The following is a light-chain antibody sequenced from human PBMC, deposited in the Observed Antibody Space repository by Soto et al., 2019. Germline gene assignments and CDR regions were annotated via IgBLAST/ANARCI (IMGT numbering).Light chain of an antibody. J-gene: IGKJ1*01. V-gene: IGKV1-5*01. CDR3: EQYKSYSWT. Sequence: DIQMTQSPSTLSASVGDRVTLTCRASQYIHISLAWYQQKPGKAPKLLIYGASTLESGVPSRFSGSGSGTEFTLTISSLQPDDFATYYCEQYKSYSWTFGQGTKVDI. CDR2: GAS. CDR1: QYIHIS.